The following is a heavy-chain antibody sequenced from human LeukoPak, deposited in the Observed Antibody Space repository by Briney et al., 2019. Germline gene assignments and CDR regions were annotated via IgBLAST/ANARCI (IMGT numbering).Heavy chain of an antibody. CDR1: GGSISSSSYY. D-gene: IGHD3-9*01. V-gene: IGHV4-39*01. CDR2: IYYSGST. J-gene: IGHJ4*02. Sequence: SETLSLTCTVSGGSISSSSYYWGWIRQPPGKGLEWIGSIYYSGSTYYNPSLKSRVTISVDTSKNQFSLKLSPVTAADTAVYYCARPADYDILTGYRYWGQGTLVTVSS. CDR3: ARPADYDILTGYRY.